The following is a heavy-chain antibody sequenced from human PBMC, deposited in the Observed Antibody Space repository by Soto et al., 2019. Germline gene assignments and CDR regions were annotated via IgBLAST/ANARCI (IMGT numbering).Heavy chain of an antibody. CDR1: GYTFTSYD. V-gene: IGHV1-8*01. CDR3: ATLLGGYYYYYYMDV. J-gene: IGHJ6*03. CDR2: MNPNSGNT. Sequence: ASVKVSCKASGYTFTSYDINWVRQATGQGLEWMGWMNPNSGNTGYAQKFQGRVTMTRNTSISTAYMELSSLRSEDTAVYYCATLLGGYYYYYYMDVWGKGTTVTVSS. D-gene: IGHD7-27*01.